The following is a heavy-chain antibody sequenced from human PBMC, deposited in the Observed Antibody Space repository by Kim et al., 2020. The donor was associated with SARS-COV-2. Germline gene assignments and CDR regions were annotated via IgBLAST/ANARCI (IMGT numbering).Heavy chain of an antibody. J-gene: IGHJ4*02. V-gene: IGHV4-59*01. CDR3: ARDRCSGGRCYPGLDY. Sequence: FLESRVTISVDTAKKGFSLKLTSVTAADTAVYYCARDRCSGGRCYPGLDYWGQGILVTVSS. D-gene: IGHD2-15*01.